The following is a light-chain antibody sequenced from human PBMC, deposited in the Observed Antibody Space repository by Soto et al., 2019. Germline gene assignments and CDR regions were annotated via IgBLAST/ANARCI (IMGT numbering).Light chain of an antibody. CDR1: YNL. J-gene: IGLJ2*01. CDR3: CSYAGQRVV. CDR2: EGN. V-gene: IGLV2-23*01. Sequence: QSALTQPASVSGSPGQSITISCTYNLVSWYQQHPGKAPKLMIYEGNKRPSGVSHRFSGSKSGNTASRTISGLQAEDEADYYCCSYAGQRVVFGGGTKLTVL.